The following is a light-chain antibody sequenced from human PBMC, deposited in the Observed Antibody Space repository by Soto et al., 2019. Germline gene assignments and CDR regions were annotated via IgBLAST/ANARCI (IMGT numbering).Light chain of an antibody. J-gene: IGKJ2*01. CDR3: QKYDRFPYT. Sequence: DIQMTQSPSTLSASVGDTVTITCRASQSISNWLAWYQQKPGQAPKLLIHKASTLESGLPSRFSGSGSGTEFTLTISSLQPDDFATFYCQKYDRFPYTFGQGTKLEIK. CDR2: KAS. V-gene: IGKV1-5*03. CDR1: QSISNW.